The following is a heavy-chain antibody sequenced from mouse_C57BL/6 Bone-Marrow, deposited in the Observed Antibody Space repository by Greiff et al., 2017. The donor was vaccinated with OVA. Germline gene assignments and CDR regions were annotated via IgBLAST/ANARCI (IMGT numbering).Heavy chain of an antibody. V-gene: IGHV1-19*01. J-gene: IGHJ2*01. CDR1: GYTFTDYY. D-gene: IGHD1-1*01. CDR3: ARDYYYGSSDF. Sequence: EVQLQQSGPVLVKPGASVKMSCKASGYTFTDYYMNWVKQSHGKSLEWIGVINPYNGGTSYNQKFKGKATLTVDKSSSTAYMELNSLTSEDSAVYYCARDYYYGSSDFWGQGTTLTVSS. CDR2: INPYNGGT.